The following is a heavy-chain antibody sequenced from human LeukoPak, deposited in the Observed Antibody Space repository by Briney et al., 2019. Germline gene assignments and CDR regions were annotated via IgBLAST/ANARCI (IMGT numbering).Heavy chain of an antibody. CDR2: SSPYNGKT. D-gene: IGHD3-16*02. Sequence: ASVKVSCKASGYTFSNYGISWVRQAPGQGLEWMGWSSPYNGKTNYAQKLQGRVTMTTDTSTSTAYMELRSLRSDDTAMYYCARGLLTLGGVIGGPQALEYFQHWGQGTLVTVSS. V-gene: IGHV1-18*01. CDR3: ARGLLTLGGVIGGPQALEYFQH. J-gene: IGHJ1*01. CDR1: GYTFSNYG.